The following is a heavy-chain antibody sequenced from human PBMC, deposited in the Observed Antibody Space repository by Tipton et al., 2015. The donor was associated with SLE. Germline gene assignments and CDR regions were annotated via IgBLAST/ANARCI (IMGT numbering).Heavy chain of an antibody. D-gene: IGHD3-22*01. V-gene: IGHV1-69*01. Sequence: QLVQSGAEVKKPGSSVKVSCKASGGTFSSYAISWVRQAPGQGLEWMGGIIPIFGTANYAQKFQGRVTITADESTSTAYMELSSLRSEDTAVYYCASYDSSGPTGAFDIWGQGTMATVSS. CDR3: ASYDSSGPTGAFDI. CDR1: GGTFSSYA. J-gene: IGHJ3*02. CDR2: IIPIFGTA.